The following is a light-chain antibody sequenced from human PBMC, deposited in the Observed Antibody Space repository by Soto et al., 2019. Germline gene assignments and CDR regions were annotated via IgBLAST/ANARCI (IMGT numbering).Light chain of an antibody. CDR1: SRDVGAYSY. CDR3: RSYTRSSPVG. J-gene: IGLJ2*01. V-gene: IGLV2-14*03. CDR2: DGS. Sequence: QSDLTHPDSESGSPGQSITISGTGTSRDVGAYSYVSWHQQYPDEAPQLIIFDGSYRPSGVSDRFSGSKAGNTVSLDISGRRADDEADYYCRSYTRSSPVGLGGGTKLTL.